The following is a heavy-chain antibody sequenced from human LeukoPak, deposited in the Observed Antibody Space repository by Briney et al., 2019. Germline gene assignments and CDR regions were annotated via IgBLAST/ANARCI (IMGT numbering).Heavy chain of an antibody. Sequence: PSETLSLTCTVSGGSISSYYWSWIRQPAGKGLEWIGHIYTSGSTNYNPSLKSRVTMSVDTSKNQFSLKLSSVTAADTAVYYCARDAGSYTYYYGSGSLNWFDTWGQGTLVTVSS. V-gene: IGHV4-4*07. J-gene: IGHJ5*02. D-gene: IGHD3-10*01. CDR2: IYTSGST. CDR3: ARDAGSYTYYYGSGSLNWFDT. CDR1: GGSISSYY.